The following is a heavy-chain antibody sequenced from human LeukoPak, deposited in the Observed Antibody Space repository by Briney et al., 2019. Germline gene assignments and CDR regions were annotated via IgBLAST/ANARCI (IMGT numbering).Heavy chain of an antibody. Sequence: ASVKVSCKASGYTFTSYGISWVRQAPGQGPEWMGWVSPYNDNTNYAQKLQGRATLTTDTSTSTAYMELRSLRSDDTAVYYCARHFYGSGTYYHFDYWGQGTLVTVSS. CDR2: VSPYNDNT. CDR3: ARHFYGSGTYYHFDY. J-gene: IGHJ4*02. CDR1: GYTFTSYG. V-gene: IGHV1-18*01. D-gene: IGHD3-10*01.